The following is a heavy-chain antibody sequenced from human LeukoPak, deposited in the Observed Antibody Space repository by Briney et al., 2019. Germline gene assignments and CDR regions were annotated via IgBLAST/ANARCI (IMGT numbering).Heavy chain of an antibody. CDR1: GGSVSGYY. CDR3: ARSMYYYDSSGYQSSYWYFDL. Sequence: SETLSLTCTVSGGSVSGYYWSWIRQPAGKGLEWIGRMYTTGTTNYNPSLKSRVSMSVDTSKNQLSLKLSSVTAADTAVYYCARSMYYYDSSGYQSSYWYFDLWGRGTLVTVSS. CDR2: MYTTGTT. D-gene: IGHD3-22*01. V-gene: IGHV4-4*07. J-gene: IGHJ2*01.